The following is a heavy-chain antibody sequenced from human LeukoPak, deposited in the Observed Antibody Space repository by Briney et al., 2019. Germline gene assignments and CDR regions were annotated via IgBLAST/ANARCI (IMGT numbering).Heavy chain of an antibody. CDR3: ARHDKGYSGYVTLDY. Sequence: GESLKISCKGSGYSFTSYWIGWVRQMPGKGLECMGISNPGYSDIRYSPSFQGQVTISADKSISTAYLQWSSLKASDTAIYYCARHDKGYSGYVTLDYWGQGTLVTVSS. J-gene: IGHJ4*02. CDR1: GYSFTSYW. D-gene: IGHD5-12*01. V-gene: IGHV5-51*01. CDR2: SNPGYSDI.